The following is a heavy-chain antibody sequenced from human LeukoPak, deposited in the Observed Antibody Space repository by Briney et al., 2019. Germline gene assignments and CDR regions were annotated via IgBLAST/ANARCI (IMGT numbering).Heavy chain of an antibody. CDR2: ISNSGST. Sequence: SETLSLTCIVSGGSISSYFWSWLRQPPGKGLEWIGYISNSGSTNYNPSLKSRVTISADTSENQFSLKLSSVTAADTAVYYCARGSSGYYYGWGQGTLVTVSS. J-gene: IGHJ4*02. D-gene: IGHD3-22*01. V-gene: IGHV4-59*01. CDR3: ARGSSGYYYG. CDR1: GGSISSYF.